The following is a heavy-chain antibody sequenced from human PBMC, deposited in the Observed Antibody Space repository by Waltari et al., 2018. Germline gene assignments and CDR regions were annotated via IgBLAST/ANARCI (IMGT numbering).Heavy chain of an antibody. CDR2: ISSRGST. CDR1: GDSIPNYY. CDR3: ARVMGHFDF. V-gene: IGHV4-59*01. J-gene: IGHJ4*02. Sequence: QVQLQESGPRLVKPSETLSITCTVSGDSIPNYYWRWIRQPPGKGLEYIGYISSRGSTYYNPSLNSRVTMSVDTSKNQFSLKLTSVTAADTAVYYCARVMGHFDFWGQGTLVTVSP.